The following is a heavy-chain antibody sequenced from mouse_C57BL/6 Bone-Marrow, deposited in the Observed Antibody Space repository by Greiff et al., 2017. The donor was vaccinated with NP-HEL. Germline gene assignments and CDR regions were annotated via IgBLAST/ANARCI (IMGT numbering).Heavy chain of an antibody. J-gene: IGHJ2*01. Sequence: VQLKESGPGLVKPSQTVFLTCTVTGISITTGNYRWSWLRQFPGNKLEWIGYIYYSGTITYNPSLTSRTTITRDTHKNQFFLEMNSLTAEDTATYYCARYDYDGGYFDDWGQGTTLTVSS. CDR1: GISITTGNYR. CDR2: IYYSGTI. V-gene: IGHV3-5*01. CDR3: ARYDYDGGYFDD. D-gene: IGHD2-4*01.